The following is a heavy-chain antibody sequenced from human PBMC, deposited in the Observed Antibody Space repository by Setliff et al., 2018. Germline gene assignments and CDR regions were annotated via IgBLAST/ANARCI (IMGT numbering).Heavy chain of an antibody. Sequence: SETMSLTCTVSGYSISSGHYWGWIRQPPGKGLEWIGSISHSGSTYYNPSLKSRVTMSIDTSKNQFSLKLNSVTAADMAVYYCARKGISALSGAFDMWGQGTMVTVSS. CDR2: ISHSGST. D-gene: IGHD1-26*01. CDR1: GYSISSGHY. V-gene: IGHV4-38-2*02. CDR3: ARKGISALSGAFDM. J-gene: IGHJ3*02.